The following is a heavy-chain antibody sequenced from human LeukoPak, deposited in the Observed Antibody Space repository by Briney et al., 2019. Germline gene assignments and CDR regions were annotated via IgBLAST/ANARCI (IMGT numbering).Heavy chain of an antibody. D-gene: IGHD2-21*02. CDR2: IYSDGNT. J-gene: IGHJ4*02. CDR1: GFIVSSNY. Sequence: PGGSLRLSCAASGFIVSSNYMTWVRQAPGKGLEWVSFIYSDGNTYYADSVKGRFTISRDNTKNTLYLQMNSLRAEDTAVYYCARGGLGGDSYFDYWGQGTLVTVSS. V-gene: IGHV3-66*01. CDR3: ARGGLGGDSYFDY.